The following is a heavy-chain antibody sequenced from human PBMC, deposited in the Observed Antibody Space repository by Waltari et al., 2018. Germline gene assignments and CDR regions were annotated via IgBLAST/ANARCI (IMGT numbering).Heavy chain of an antibody. CDR1: GFTFGDYA. Sequence: EVQLVESGGGLVQPGRSLRLSCTASGFTFGDYAMSWFRQAPGKGLEGVGFIGSKAYGGTKEYAASVKGRFTSSRDESKSIAYLQMNSLKTEDTAVYYCTRGEMATIPYLDYWGQGTLVTVSS. CDR3: TRGEMATIPYLDY. V-gene: IGHV3-49*03. D-gene: IGHD5-12*01. CDR2: IGSKAYGGTK. J-gene: IGHJ4*02.